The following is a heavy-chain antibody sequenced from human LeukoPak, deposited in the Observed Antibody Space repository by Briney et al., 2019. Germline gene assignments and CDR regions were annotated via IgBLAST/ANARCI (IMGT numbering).Heavy chain of an antibody. CDR3: ARYWDIVHTMGSRFDY. V-gene: IGHV3-7*01. Sequence: PGGSMRLSCAASGFTFSSYWMTWVRQAPGKGLEWVANMNQEASEKNYVDSVKGRFTISRDNAKNSLYLEMNSLRAEDTAVYYCARYWDIVHTMGSRFDYWGQGTLATVSS. CDR1: GFTFSSYW. D-gene: IGHD5-12*01. J-gene: IGHJ4*02. CDR2: MNQEASEK.